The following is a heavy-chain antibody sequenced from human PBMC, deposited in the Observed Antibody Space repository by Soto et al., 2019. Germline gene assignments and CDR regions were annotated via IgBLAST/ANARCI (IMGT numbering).Heavy chain of an antibody. CDR2: IYSSGTT. J-gene: IGHJ5*02. CDR3: ARAPGVVVGTSILSSWFDP. CDR1: GDSIRTSNW. V-gene: IGHV4-4*02. Sequence: QVQLQESGPGLVKSSGTLSLACTVSGDSIRTSNWWSWVRQTPGKGLEWIGEIYSSGTTNFNPLLTTRVSISVDESRTPFSLSLTSVTAADTAVYFCARAPGVVVGTSILSSWFDPWGQGTLVIVSS. D-gene: IGHD2-21*02.